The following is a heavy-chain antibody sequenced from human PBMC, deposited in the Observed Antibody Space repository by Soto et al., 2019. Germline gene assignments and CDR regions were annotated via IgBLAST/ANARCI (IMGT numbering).Heavy chain of an antibody. D-gene: IGHD1-1*01. CDR1: GFTFDDYA. Sequence: EVQLVESGGGLVQPGRSLRLSCAASGFTFDDYAMHWVRQAPGKGLEWVSGISWNSGSIGYADSVKGRFTISRDNAKNSLYLQMNSVRAEDTALYYCASTTVKNYYFDYWCQGTLGTGSS. V-gene: IGHV3-9*01. CDR2: ISWNSGSI. CDR3: ASTTVKNYYFDY. J-gene: IGHJ4*02.